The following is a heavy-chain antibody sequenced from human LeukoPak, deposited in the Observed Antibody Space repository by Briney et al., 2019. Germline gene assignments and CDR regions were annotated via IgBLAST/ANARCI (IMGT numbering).Heavy chain of an antibody. D-gene: IGHD3-3*01. CDR3: ARDGRQSLEWLFLDY. CDR1: GYSISSGYY. V-gene: IGHV4-38-2*02. Sequence: PETLSLTCTVSGYSISSGYYWGWIRQPPGKGLEWIGSIYHSGSTYYNPYLKSRVTISVDTSKNQFSLKLSSVIAADTAVYYCARDGRQSLEWLFLDYWGQGTLVTVSS. CDR2: IYHSGST. J-gene: IGHJ4*02.